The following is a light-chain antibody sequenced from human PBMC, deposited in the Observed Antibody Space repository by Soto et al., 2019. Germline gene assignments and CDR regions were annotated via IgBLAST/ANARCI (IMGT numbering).Light chain of an antibody. CDR1: SSDVGGYNY. CDR3: CSYTSSNTLEV. CDR2: DVS. J-gene: IGLJ1*01. Sequence: QSVLTQPRSVSGSPGQSVTISCTGTSSDVGGYNYVSWYQQHPGKAPKLMIYDVSKRPSGVPDRFSGSKSGNTASLTISGLQAEDEADYYCCSYTSSNTLEVFGVGTKVTVL. V-gene: IGLV2-11*01.